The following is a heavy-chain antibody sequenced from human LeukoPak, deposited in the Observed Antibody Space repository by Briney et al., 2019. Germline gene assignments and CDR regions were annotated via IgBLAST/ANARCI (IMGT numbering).Heavy chain of an antibody. CDR1: GVTLRSYA. Sequence: GGSLRLSCAASGVTLRSYAMSWVRRAPGKGLEWVSSIDGSGYSTYYADSVKGRFTISRDNSKNTLYLQMNSLRAEDTAMYYCASPYGSGSYYNPHGYWGQGTLVTVSS. D-gene: IGHD3-10*01. CDR2: IDGSGYST. V-gene: IGHV3-23*01. CDR3: ASPYGSGSYYNPHGY. J-gene: IGHJ4*02.